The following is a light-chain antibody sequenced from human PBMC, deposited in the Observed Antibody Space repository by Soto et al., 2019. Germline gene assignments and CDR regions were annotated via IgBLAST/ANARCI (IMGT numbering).Light chain of an antibody. Sequence: MVLTQSPGPLFMSRGERATLFXRASHSVIMYLSWYQQISGKXTRILXXDEXNRATGIPARFSGSGSGRDFTLNISSLEPEDFEAYYCQHRSNCPSRTFGQGTRLEIK. J-gene: IGKJ5*01. CDR2: DEX. CDR1: HSVIMY. V-gene: IGKV3-11*02. CDR3: QHRSNCPSRT.